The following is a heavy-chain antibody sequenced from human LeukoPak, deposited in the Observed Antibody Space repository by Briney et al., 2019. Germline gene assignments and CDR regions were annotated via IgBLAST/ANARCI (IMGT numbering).Heavy chain of an antibody. CDR3: ARESSGWLQLFDY. CDR2: IYSGGST. D-gene: IGHD5-24*01. V-gene: IGHV3-66*01. Sequence: GGSLRLSCAASGFTVSSKYMSWVRQAPGKGLEWVSVIYSGGSTYYADSVKGRFTISRDNSKNTVSLQMNSLRAEDTAVYYCARESSGWLQLFDYWGQGTLVTVSS. J-gene: IGHJ4*02. CDR1: GFTVSSKY.